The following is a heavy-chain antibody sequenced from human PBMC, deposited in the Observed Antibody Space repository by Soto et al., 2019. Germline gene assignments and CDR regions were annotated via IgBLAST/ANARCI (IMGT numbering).Heavy chain of an antibody. CDR1: GYTFTNYD. Sequence: QVHLVQSGAEVKQPGASVRVSCKASGYTFTNYDITWVRQATGQGLEWMGWMNPDSENTGSPQQCQGRVTMTVNTSINTAYMELTSLRSEDTAVYYCTRAQFEFGSYFGLDVWGQGTTVTVSS. V-gene: IGHV1-8*01. CDR2: MNPDSENT. J-gene: IGHJ6*02. CDR3: TRAQFEFGSYFGLDV. D-gene: IGHD3-10*01.